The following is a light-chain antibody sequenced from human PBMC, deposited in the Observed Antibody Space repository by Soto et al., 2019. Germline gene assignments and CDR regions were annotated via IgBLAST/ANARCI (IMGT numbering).Light chain of an antibody. J-gene: IGKJ2*01. CDR1: QSINNW. CDR2: KVS. CDR3: QQYDSYSGT. Sequence: DIQMTQSPSTLSASVGDRVTITCRASQSINNWLAWYQQKPGKAPKLLIYKVSNLESGVPSRFSGSGSGTEFTLTISSLQPDDFAVYYCQQYDSYSGTFGLGTNLEIK. V-gene: IGKV1-5*03.